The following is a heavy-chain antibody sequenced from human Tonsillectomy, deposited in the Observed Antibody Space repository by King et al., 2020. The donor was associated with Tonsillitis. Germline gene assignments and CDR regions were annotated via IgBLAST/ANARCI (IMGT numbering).Heavy chain of an antibody. J-gene: IGHJ4*02. CDR1: GFTFSSYW. Sequence: VQLVESGGGLVQPGGSLRLSCAASGFTFSSYWMHWVRQAPGKGLVWVSRINSDGSRTTYADSVKGRFTISRDNAKNTLYLQMNSLRAEDTAVYYCARESKGITGTTYPGYWGQGTLVTVSS. V-gene: IGHV3-74*01. CDR3: ARESKGITGTTYPGY. CDR2: INSDGSRT. D-gene: IGHD1-7*01.